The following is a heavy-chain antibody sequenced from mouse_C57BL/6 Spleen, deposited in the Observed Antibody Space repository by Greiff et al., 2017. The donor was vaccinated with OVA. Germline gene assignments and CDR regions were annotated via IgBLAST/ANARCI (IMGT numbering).Heavy chain of an antibody. CDR2: ISNGGGST. D-gene: IGHD1-1*01. J-gene: IGHJ4*01. Sequence: EVKVVESGGGLVQPGGSLKLSCAASGFTFSDYYMYWVRQTPEKRLEWVAYISNGGGSTYYPDTVKGRFTISRDNAKNTLYLQMSRLKSEDTAMYYCARAYYGSRDYAMDYWGQGTSVTVSS. CDR1: GFTFSDYY. CDR3: ARAYYGSRDYAMDY. V-gene: IGHV5-12*01.